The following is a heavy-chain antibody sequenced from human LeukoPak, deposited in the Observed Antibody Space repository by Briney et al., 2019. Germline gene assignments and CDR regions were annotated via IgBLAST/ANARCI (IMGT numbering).Heavy chain of an antibody. Sequence: GGSLRLSCAASGFTLSDYYMSWIRQAPGKGLEWVSDIGSPDNRISYTDSLKGRFTISRDNPKNSLYLEMNSLRVEDTAVYYCVRETVAGTFDYWGQGTLVTVSS. D-gene: IGHD6-19*01. J-gene: IGHJ4*02. CDR1: GFTLSDYY. V-gene: IGHV3-11*04. CDR2: IGSPDNRI. CDR3: VRETVAGTFDY.